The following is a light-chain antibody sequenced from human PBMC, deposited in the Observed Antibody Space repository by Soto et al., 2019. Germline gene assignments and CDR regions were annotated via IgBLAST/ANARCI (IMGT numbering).Light chain of an antibody. V-gene: IGKV1-27*01. Sequence: DIQMTQSPSSLSASVGDRVTITCRASQDIGTFLAWYQQKPGKVPKLLIFAASTLQSGVPSRFSGSGSRTDFTLAISSLQPEDIATYYLLRYIRIFSLAFGGGINGDIX. J-gene: IGKJ4*01. CDR1: QDIGTF. CDR3: LRYIRIFSLA. CDR2: AAS.